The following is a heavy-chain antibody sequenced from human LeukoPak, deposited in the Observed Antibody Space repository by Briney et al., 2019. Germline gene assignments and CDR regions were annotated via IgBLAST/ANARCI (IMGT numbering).Heavy chain of an antibody. D-gene: IGHD1-1*01. CDR1: GFTFSSYW. Sequence: GGSLRLSCAASGFTFSSYWMSWMRQAPGKGLEWVANIKYDGNEEYYVDSVKGRFTISRDNAKNSLYLQLNSLRVEDTAVYYCKSGGAAPGSFDYWGQGPLVTVSP. V-gene: IGHV3-7*01. CDR2: IKYDGNEE. CDR3: KSGGAAPGSFDY. J-gene: IGHJ4*02.